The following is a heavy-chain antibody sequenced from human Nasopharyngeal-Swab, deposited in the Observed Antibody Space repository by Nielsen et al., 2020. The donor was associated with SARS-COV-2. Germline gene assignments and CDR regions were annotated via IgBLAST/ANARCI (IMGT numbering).Heavy chain of an antibody. Sequence: GESLKISCEASGFTFSSYSMNWVRQAPGKELEWVSSISSSSSYIYYADSVKGRFTISRDNAKNSLYLQMNSLRAEDTAVYYCARDGGGCSSTSCYTWGQGTLVTVSS. CDR3: ARDGGGCSSTSCYT. CDR2: ISSSSSYI. D-gene: IGHD2-2*02. J-gene: IGHJ4*02. CDR1: GFTFSSYS. V-gene: IGHV3-21*01.